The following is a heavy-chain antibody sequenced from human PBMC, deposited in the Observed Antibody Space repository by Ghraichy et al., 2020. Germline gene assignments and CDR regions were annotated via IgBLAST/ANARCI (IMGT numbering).Heavy chain of an antibody. Sequence: ETLSLTCVGSGLTFSRYSMNWVRQSPGKGLEWVSYITSSSRTKSYADSVKGRFTISRDNAQNSLYLQMNSLRDEDTAVYYCARGSTVVRFFFYDGMDVWGQGTTVTVPS. V-gene: IGHV3-48*02. CDR1: GLTFSRYS. D-gene: IGHD4-23*01. CDR3: ARGSTVVRFFFYDGMDV. J-gene: IGHJ6*02. CDR2: ITSSSRTK.